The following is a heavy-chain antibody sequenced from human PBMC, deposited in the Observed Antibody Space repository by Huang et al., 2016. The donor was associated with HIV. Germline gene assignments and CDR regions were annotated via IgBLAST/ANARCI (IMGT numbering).Heavy chain of an antibody. Sequence: QVQLEQWGARLLKPSETLSLTCAVYGESLSDFFWSWIRQPPGKGLEWIGEINQRGRTNYNPSLKSRVTIAVDTSKKQFSLKLKSVIAADTSMYYCARGRGSSWSLFDTWGQGSLVTVFS. V-gene: IGHV4-34*02. D-gene: IGHD6-13*01. CDR2: INQRGRT. J-gene: IGHJ4*02. CDR3: ARGRGSSWSLFDT. CDR1: GESLSDFF.